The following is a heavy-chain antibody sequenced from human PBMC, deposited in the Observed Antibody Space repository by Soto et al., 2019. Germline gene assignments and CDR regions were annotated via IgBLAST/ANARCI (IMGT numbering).Heavy chain of an antibody. CDR1: GGSISSGGFY. Sequence: SETLSLTCTVSGGSISSGGFYWSWIRQHPGKGLEWIGYIYYSGSTYYNPSLKSRLTISVDTSKNQFSLKLSSVTAADTAVYYCAKLQWLHTIDYWGQGTLVTVSS. J-gene: IGHJ4*02. CDR2: IYYSGST. CDR3: AKLQWLHTIDY. D-gene: IGHD6-19*01. V-gene: IGHV4-31*03.